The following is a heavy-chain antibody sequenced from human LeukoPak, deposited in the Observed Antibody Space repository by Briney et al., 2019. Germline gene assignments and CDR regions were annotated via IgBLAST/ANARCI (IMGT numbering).Heavy chain of an antibody. D-gene: IGHD1-26*01. Sequence: GGSLRLSCAASGFTFSSYAMSWVRQAPGKGLEWVSAISGSGGSTYSADSVKGRFTISRDNSKNTLYLQMDSLRAEDTAVYFCAKDYRGSFTDWGQGTLVTVSS. J-gene: IGHJ4*02. CDR1: GFTFSSYA. CDR3: AKDYRGSFTD. CDR2: ISGSGGST. V-gene: IGHV3-23*01.